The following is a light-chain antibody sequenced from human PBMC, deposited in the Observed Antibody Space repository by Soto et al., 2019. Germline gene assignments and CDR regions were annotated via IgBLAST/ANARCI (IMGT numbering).Light chain of an antibody. CDR1: QSISDN. CDR2: HTS. CDR3: QRYDNWPLT. Sequence: SVSPLATATLSCRASQSISDNLAWYQQKPGLAPMLLIYHTSTMATGVPARFSGSGSGTEFSLTISSLQSEDFAVYYCQRYDNWPLTFGGGTKVDIK. V-gene: IGKV3-15*01. J-gene: IGKJ4*01.